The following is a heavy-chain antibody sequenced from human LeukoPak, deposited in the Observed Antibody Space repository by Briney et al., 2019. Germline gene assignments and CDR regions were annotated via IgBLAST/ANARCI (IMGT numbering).Heavy chain of an antibody. V-gene: IGHV3-30-3*01. CDR2: ISYDGSSK. D-gene: IGHD6-13*01. Sequence: PGGSLRLSCAASGFTFSSYAMHWVRQAPGKGLEWVAVISYDGSSKYYADSVKGRFTISRDNSKNTLYLQMNSLRAEDTAVYYCARSWEVSSSSWYRFDPWGQGTLVTVSS. CDR1: GFTFSSYA. CDR3: ARSWEVSSSSWYRFDP. J-gene: IGHJ5*02.